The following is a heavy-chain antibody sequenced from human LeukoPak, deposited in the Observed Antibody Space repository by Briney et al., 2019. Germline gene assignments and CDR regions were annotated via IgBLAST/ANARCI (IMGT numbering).Heavy chain of an antibody. CDR2: ITSAGGYK. Sequence: GGSLRLSCGASGFTFSDYSMNWVRQAPGKGLAWVASITSAGGYKYYADSVKGRFTVSRDNAKKSLYLQMNSLRAEDSAVYYCARGHSTVTTFSFDYWGQGTLVTVSS. V-gene: IGHV3-21*01. D-gene: IGHD4-11*01. CDR1: GFTFSDYS. J-gene: IGHJ4*02. CDR3: ARGHSTVTTFSFDY.